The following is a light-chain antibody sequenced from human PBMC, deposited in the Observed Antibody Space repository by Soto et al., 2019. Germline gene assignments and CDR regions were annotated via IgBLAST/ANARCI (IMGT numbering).Light chain of an antibody. V-gene: IGKV1-9*01. CDR3: QQLNSYSPRPI. CDR2: AAS. CDR1: QGIGNY. Sequence: IQLTQSPSSLSASVGDRVTITCRASQGIGNYLAWYQQKPGKAPKLLIYAASTLESGVPSRFSGSGSGTDFTLTISSLQPEDFATYYCQQLNSYSPRPIFGGGTTVEIK. J-gene: IGKJ4*01.